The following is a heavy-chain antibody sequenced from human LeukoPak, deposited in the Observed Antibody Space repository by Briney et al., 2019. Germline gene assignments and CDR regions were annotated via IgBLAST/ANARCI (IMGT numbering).Heavy chain of an antibody. CDR2: IGAAGSTI. Sequence: GGSLRLSCAASGFTSSSYSMNWVRQAPGKGLEWVSYIGAAGSTIYYADSVKGRFTISRDNAKNSLFLQMNSLRAEDTAVYYCARDHRRNRGCCTNGVCYSEYYYGMDVWGQGTTVTVSS. CDR3: ARDHRRNRGCCTNGVCYSEYYYGMDV. V-gene: IGHV3-48*01. D-gene: IGHD2-8*01. CDR1: GFTSSSYS. J-gene: IGHJ6*02.